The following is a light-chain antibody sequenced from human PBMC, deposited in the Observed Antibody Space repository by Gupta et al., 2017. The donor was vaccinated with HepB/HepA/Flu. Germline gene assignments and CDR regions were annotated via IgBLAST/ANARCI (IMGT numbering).Light chain of an antibody. J-gene: IGLJ3*02. CDR1: SSDVGGYNY. CDR2: DVS. Sequence: QSALTQPASVSGSPGQSITFSCTGTSSDVGGYNYVSWYQQHPGKAPKLMIYDVSNRPSGVPNRFSGSKSGNTASLTISGLQAEDEADYDCSSYTSSSTWVFGGGTKLTVL. V-gene: IGLV2-14*03. CDR3: SSYTSSSTWV.